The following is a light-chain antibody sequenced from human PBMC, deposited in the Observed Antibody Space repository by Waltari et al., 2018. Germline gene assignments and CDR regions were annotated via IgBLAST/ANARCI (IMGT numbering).Light chain of an antibody. CDR2: GAS. CDR3: QKYNGSPYS. V-gene: IGKV3-20*01. J-gene: IGKJ2*03. Sequence: VILTQSPATLSLSPGERVTLSCRASQSVSSYLAWYQQKPGQAPRLLIYGASSRATGIPDRFSGSGSGTEFTLTISSLEPEDFAVYYCQKYNGSPYSFGQGTKVEIK. CDR1: QSVSSY.